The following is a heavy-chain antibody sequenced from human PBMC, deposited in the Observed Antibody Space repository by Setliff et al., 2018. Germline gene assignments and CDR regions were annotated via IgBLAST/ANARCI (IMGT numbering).Heavy chain of an antibody. CDR3: ARVAGSGYLDRCFDP. CDR2: VYTSGST. V-gene: IGHV4-61*02. Sequence: PSETLSLTCTVSGDSISNDTYYWSWIRQPAGKGLEWIGRVYTSGSTNYNPSLNSRVTISPDTSKNQFSLKLISVTAADTAVYYCARVAGSGYLDRCFDPWGQGTLVTVSS. J-gene: IGHJ5*02. CDR1: GDSISNDTYY. D-gene: IGHD3-22*01.